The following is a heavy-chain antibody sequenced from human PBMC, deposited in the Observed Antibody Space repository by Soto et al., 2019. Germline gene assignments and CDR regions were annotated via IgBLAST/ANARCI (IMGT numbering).Heavy chain of an antibody. J-gene: IGHJ4*02. V-gene: IGHV3-21*01. Sequence: GGSLRLSCAASGFTFSSYSMNWVRQAPGKGLEWVSSISYRSPYIYYADSVKGRFTISRDNAKNSLYLQMNSLRAEDTAVYYCARDQGIAANLDYWGQGTLVTVSS. CDR2: ISYRSPYI. CDR3: ARDQGIAANLDY. D-gene: IGHD6-13*01. CDR1: GFTFSSYS.